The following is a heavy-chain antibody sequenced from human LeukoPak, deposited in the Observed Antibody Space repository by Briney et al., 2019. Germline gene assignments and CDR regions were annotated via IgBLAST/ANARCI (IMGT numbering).Heavy chain of an antibody. Sequence: ASVKVSCKASGYTFTSYGISWVRQAPGQGLEWMGWINGNNGNTNYAQKVQGRVTLTTDTPTRTAYMELRNLRSDDTAVYYCAREASGYGDFDYWGQGTLVTVSS. J-gene: IGHJ4*02. CDR2: INGNNGNT. CDR3: AREASGYGDFDY. CDR1: GYTFTSYG. V-gene: IGHV1-18*01. D-gene: IGHD3-22*01.